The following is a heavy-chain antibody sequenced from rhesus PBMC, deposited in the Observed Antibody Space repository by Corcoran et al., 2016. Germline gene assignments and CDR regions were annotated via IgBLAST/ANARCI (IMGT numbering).Heavy chain of an antibody. V-gene: IGHV4S11*01. CDR1: GGSISSKS. CDR2: IYGRGISG. Sequence: QVQLQESGPGLVKPLETLSLTCTVPGGSISSKSWSWSRQPPGKGREGVGGIYGRGISGNIHPSLKSRITRSVDTSKSPCSLKLSFVTAADTAVYYLARGPRWSRAYYGFDSWGQGVVVTVSS. D-gene: IGHD2-39*02. CDR3: ARGPRWSRAYYGFDS. J-gene: IGHJ6*01.